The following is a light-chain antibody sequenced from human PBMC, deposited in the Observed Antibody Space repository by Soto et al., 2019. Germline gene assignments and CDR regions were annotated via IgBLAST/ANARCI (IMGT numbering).Light chain of an antibody. CDR2: DAS. J-gene: IGKJ4*01. CDR3: QQFSSYPLT. Sequence: ETVFTQSPGTLSLSPGERATLSCRASQTVRNNYLAWYQQKPGQAPRLLIYDASSRAAGIPDRFSGGGSGTDFTLTISRLEPEDFAVYYCQQFSSYPLTFGGGTKVDNK. V-gene: IGKV3-20*01. CDR1: QTVRNNY.